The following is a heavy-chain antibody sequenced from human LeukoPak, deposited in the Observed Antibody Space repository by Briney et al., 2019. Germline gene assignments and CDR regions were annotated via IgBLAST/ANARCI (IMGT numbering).Heavy chain of an antibody. CDR2: ISSSSSYI. Sequence: NPGGSLRLSCAASGFTFSSYSMNWVRQAPGKGLEWVSSISSSSSYIYYADSVKGRFTISRDNAKNSLYLQMNSLRAEDTAVYYCARSFLSIAAAATAYWGQGTLVTVSS. J-gene: IGHJ4*02. CDR1: GFTFSSYS. D-gene: IGHD6-13*01. V-gene: IGHV3-21*01. CDR3: ARSFLSIAAAATAY.